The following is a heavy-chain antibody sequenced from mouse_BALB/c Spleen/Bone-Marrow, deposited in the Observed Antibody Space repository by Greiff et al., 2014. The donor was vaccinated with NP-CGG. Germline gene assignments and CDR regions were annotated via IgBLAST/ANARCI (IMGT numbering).Heavy chain of an antibody. Sequence: QVQLKESGTELVKPGASVKLSCKTSGYTFTSYWIQWVKQRPGQGLGWIGEIFPGTGTTYYNEKFKGKATLTIDTSSSTAYMQLSSLTSEDSAVYFCARRANSNDGGSYWYFDVWGAGTTVTVSS. D-gene: IGHD2-12*01. V-gene: IGHV1S132*01. CDR2: IFPGTGTT. CDR1: GYTFTSYW. J-gene: IGHJ1*01. CDR3: ARRANSNDGGSYWYFDV.